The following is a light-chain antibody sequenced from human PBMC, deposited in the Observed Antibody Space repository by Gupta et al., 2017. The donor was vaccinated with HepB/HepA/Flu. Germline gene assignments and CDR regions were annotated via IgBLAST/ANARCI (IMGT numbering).Light chain of an antibody. CDR1: SSDVGGHNY. CDR2: DVS. CDR3: SSYTSTNTVV. V-gene: IGLV2-14*03. J-gene: IGLJ3*02. Sequence: QSVLTQPASVSGSPGQSISFSCSGTSSDVGGHNYVSWYQQYSGKPPKLMIFDVSNRPSGVSDRFSGSKSGNTASLTISGLQAEDEANYYCSSYTSTNTVVFGGGTKVTVL.